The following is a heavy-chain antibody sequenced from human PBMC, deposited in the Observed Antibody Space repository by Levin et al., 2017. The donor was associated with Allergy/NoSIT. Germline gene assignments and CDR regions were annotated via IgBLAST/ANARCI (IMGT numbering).Heavy chain of an antibody. V-gene: IGHV4-34*01. CDR1: GGSFSDYY. Sequence: SETLSLTCAVYGGSFSDYYWNWIRQPPGKGLEWIGEINHSGSTNYNPSLKSRVTISVDTSKNHFSLKLSSVTAADTAVYYCARTEVLAGKVEMYWGQGTLVTVSS. D-gene: IGHD6-19*01. CDR2: INHSGST. CDR3: ARTEVLAGKVEMY. J-gene: IGHJ4*02.